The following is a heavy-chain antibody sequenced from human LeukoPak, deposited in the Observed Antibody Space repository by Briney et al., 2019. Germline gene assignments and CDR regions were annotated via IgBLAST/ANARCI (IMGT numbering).Heavy chain of an antibody. Sequence: PSETLSLTCTVSGGSFSSDFWSWIRQSPGKGLELLGTINFLGRAFYTPSLKSRVTISVDTSKNQFSLKLSSVTAADTAVYYCAREGLYDYVWGSYRLFDYWAREPWSPSPQ. D-gene: IGHD3-16*02. CDR1: GGSFSSDF. CDR3: AREGLYDYVWGSYRLFDY. V-gene: IGHV4-39*07. J-gene: IGHJ4*02. CDR2: INFLGRA.